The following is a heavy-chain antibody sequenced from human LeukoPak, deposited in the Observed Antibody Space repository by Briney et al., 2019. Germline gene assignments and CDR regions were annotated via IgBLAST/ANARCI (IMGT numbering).Heavy chain of an antibody. V-gene: IGHV3-43*02. CDR2: TSGDGITT. D-gene: IGHD5/OR15-5a*01. J-gene: IGHJ4*02. CDR1: GFTFHNYA. CDR3: ARDHVYGGADY. Sequence: GGSLRLSCAASGFTFHNYALHWVRQAPAKGLEWVSLTSGDGITTYFADSVKGRFTISRDNSKSSLFLQMNSLRTEDTALYYCARDHVYGGADYWGQGTLVTVSS.